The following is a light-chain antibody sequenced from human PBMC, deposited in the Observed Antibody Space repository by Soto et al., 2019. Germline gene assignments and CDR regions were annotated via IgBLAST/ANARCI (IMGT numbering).Light chain of an antibody. CDR2: KAS. V-gene: IGKV1-5*03. CDR3: QQYNSYWT. Sequence: DIQMTQSPSTLSSSEGDRVTITCRASQSISSWLAWYQQKPGKAPKLLIYKASNLESGVPSRFSGSGSGTEFTLTISSLQPDDFATYYCQQYNSYWTFGQGTKV. J-gene: IGKJ1*01. CDR1: QSISSW.